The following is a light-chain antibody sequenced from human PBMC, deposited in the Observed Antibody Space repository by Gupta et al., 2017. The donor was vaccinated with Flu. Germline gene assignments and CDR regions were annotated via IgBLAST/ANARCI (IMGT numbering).Light chain of an antibody. CDR1: QSVLYSSDNKNY. V-gene: IGKV4-1*01. CDR2: WAS. J-gene: IGKJ2*01. Sequence: NCRSSQSVLYSSDNKNYLAWYQQKPGQPPKLLIYWASTRASGVPDRFSGSGSGTDFRLTISSLQAEDVAVYYCQQYDSTPYTFGQGTKLEVK. CDR3: QQYDSTPYT.